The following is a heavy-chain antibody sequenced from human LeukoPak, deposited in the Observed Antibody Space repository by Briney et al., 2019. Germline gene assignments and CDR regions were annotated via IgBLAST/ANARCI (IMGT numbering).Heavy chain of an antibody. CDR2: ISYDGSNK. D-gene: IGHD2-2*01. CDR1: GFTFSSYA. J-gene: IGHJ6*04. CDR3: ASMRVYCSSTSCYDIGMDV. Sequence: GGSLRLSCAASGFTFSSYAMHWVRQAPGKGLEWVAVISYDGSNKYYADSVKGRFTISRDNSKNTLYLQMNSLRAEDTAVYYCASMRVYCSSTSCYDIGMDVWGKGTTVTVSS. V-gene: IGHV3-30-3*01.